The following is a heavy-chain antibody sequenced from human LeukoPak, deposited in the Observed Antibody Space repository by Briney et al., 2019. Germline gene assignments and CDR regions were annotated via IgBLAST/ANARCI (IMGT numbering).Heavy chain of an antibody. V-gene: IGHV1-2*02. CDR3: AREVYYDILTGPSYYYMDV. D-gene: IGHD3-9*01. CDR1: GYTFIGYY. J-gene: IGHJ6*03. CDR2: INPNSGGT. Sequence: ASVKDSCQASGYTFIGYYMHWVRQAPGQGLEWMGWINPNSGGTNYAQKFQGRVTMTRDTSISTAYMELSRLRSDDTAVYYCAREVYYDILTGPSYYYMDVWGKGTTVTVSS.